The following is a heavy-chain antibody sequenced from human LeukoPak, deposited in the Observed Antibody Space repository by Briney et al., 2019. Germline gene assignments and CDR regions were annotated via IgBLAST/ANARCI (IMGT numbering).Heavy chain of an antibody. CDR1: GFPFSDYC. D-gene: IGHD1-26*01. CDR3: ATGKVGPYYYYMDV. Sequence: PGGSLRLSCAASGFPFSDYCMSWIRQAPGEGLEWVSHISSPGTTTLYADSVKGRFTISRDNAKNSLHLQMNTVRADDTAVYYCATGKVGPYYYYMDVWGKGTTVTVSS. V-gene: IGHV3-11*04. CDR2: ISSPGTTT. J-gene: IGHJ6*03.